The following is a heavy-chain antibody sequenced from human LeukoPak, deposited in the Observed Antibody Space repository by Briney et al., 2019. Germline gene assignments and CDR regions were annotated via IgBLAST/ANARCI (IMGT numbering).Heavy chain of an antibody. CDR2: VNPGGSIA. Sequence: GGSLRLSCAASGFTFNNYWIHWVRQAPGKGLVWVSRVNPGGSIANFADSVKGRFTISRDNAKNTVYLQTSSLTAEDTAVYHAYYMDVWGKGTTVTVSS. J-gene: IGHJ6*03. CDR3: YYMDV. V-gene: IGHV3-74*01. CDR1: GFTFNNYW.